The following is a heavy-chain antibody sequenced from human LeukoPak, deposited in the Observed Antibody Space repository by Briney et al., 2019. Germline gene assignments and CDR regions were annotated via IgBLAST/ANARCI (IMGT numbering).Heavy chain of an antibody. J-gene: IGHJ4*02. CDR2: IDYSEST. Sequence: PSETLSLTCTVSGGSISSYYWNWIRQPPGKGLEWIGYIDYSESTNYNPSLKSRVTISVDAPKNQFSLKLSSVTAADTAVYYCARAVRVHYGSETYYGHPFDYWAQGTLVTVSS. D-gene: IGHD3-10*01. CDR3: ARAVRVHYGSETYYGHPFDY. V-gene: IGHV4-59*01. CDR1: GGSISSYY.